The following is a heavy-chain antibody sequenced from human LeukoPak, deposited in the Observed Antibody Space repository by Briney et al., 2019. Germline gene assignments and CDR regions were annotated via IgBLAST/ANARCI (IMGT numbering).Heavy chain of an antibody. CDR3: ARVEPYDFWSGYYNIDY. D-gene: IGHD3-3*01. CDR1: GGTFSSYA. Sequence: GASVKVSCKASGGTFSSYAISWVRQAPGQGLEWMGGIIPIFGTANYAQKFQGRVTITEDESTSTAYMELSSLRSEDTAVYYCARVEPYDFWSGYYNIDYWGQGTLVTVSS. J-gene: IGHJ4*02. CDR2: IIPIFGTA. V-gene: IGHV1-69*13.